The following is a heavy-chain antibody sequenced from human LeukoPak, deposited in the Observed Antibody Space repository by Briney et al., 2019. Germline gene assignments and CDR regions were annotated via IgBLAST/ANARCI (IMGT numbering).Heavy chain of an antibody. Sequence: SETLSLTCTVSGGSISSYYWSWIRQPPGKGLEWIGYIYYSGSTNYNPSLKSRVTISVDTSKNQFSLKLSSVTAADTAVYYCARDGILNYGMDVWGQGTTVTVSS. CDR3: ARDGILNYGMDV. D-gene: IGHD2-8*01. CDR2: IYYSGST. V-gene: IGHV4-59*01. CDR1: GGSISSYY. J-gene: IGHJ6*02.